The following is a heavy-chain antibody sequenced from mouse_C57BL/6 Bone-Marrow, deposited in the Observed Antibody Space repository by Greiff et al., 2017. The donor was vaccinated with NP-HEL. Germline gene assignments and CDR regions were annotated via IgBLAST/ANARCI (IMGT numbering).Heavy chain of an antibody. J-gene: IGHJ2*01. V-gene: IGHV7-3*01. CDR3: ARWGSSLDY. CDR2: IRNKANGYTT. CDR1: GFTFTDYY. Sequence: EVKVVESGGGLVQPGGSLSLSCAASGFTFTDYYMSWVRQPPGKALEWLGFIRNKANGYTTEYSASVKGRFTISRDNTQSILYLQMNALRAEDSATYYGARWGSSLDYWGQGTTLTVSS. D-gene: IGHD1-1*01.